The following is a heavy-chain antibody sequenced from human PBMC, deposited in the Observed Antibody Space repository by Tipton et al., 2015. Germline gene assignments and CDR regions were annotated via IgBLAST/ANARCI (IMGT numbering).Heavy chain of an antibody. D-gene: IGHD5-18*01. V-gene: IGHV4-4*02. CDR2: IYHSGST. CDR1: GGSISSSNW. Sequence: TLSLTCAVSGGSISSSNWWSWVRQPPGKGLEWIGEIYHSGSTNYNPSLKSRVTISVDKSKNQFSLKLSSVTAADTAVYYCARFMGYSYGPDNWFDPWGQGTLVTVSS. J-gene: IGHJ5*02. CDR3: ARFMGYSYGPDNWFDP.